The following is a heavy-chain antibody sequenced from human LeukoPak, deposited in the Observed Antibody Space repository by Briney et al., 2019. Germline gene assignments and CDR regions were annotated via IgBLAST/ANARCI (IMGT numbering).Heavy chain of an antibody. V-gene: IGHV1-24*01. Sequence: GASVKVSCKVSGYTLTELSMHWVRQAPGRGLEWMGGFDPEDGETIYAQKFQGRVTMTEVTSTDTAYMELSSLRSEDTAVYYCANYGMDVWGQGTTVTVSS. J-gene: IGHJ6*02. CDR3: ANYGMDV. CDR1: GYTLTELS. CDR2: FDPEDGET.